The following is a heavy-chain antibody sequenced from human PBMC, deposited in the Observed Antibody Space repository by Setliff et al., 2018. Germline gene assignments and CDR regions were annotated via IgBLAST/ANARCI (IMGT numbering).Heavy chain of an antibody. V-gene: IGHV4-59*01. D-gene: IGHD3-16*01. CDR2: IYYSGST. Sequence: SETLSLTCTVSGGSISSYYWSRIRQPPGKRLEWIGYIYYSGSTNYNPSLESRVTISVDTSKNQFSLRLNSATAADTAVYYCARLRGAFDYWGQGTLVTVSS. CDR1: GGSISSYY. J-gene: IGHJ4*02. CDR3: ARLRGAFDY.